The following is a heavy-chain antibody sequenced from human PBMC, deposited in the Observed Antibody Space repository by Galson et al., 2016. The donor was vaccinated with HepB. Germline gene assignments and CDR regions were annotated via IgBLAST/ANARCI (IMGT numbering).Heavy chain of an antibody. CDR2: ISYDGSNN. CDR3: ARDREGDLAFSI. Sequence: SLRLSCAGSGYSFRNYAMHWVRQAPGKGLEWVAIISYDGSNNYYVDSVRGRFTISRDNSKNTLQLHMNSLRAEDTDVYCCARDREGDLAFSIWGQGTLVTVSS. J-gene: IGHJ3*02. D-gene: IGHD3-16*01. V-gene: IGHV3-30-3*01. CDR1: GYSFRNYA.